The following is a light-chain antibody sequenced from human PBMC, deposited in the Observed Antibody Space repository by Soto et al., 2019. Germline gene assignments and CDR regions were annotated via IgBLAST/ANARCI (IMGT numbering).Light chain of an antibody. CDR3: LQKYFYPFT. V-gene: IGKV1-6*01. CDR1: QGIRND. CDR2: AAS. J-gene: IGKJ3*01. Sequence: AIQMTQSPSSLSASVGDRVTITCRASQGIRNDLDWFQQKPGKAPKLLIYAASILQSGVPARFSGSGSGTDFTLTISSLQSEDFATYYCLQKYFYPFTFGPGTKVDIK.